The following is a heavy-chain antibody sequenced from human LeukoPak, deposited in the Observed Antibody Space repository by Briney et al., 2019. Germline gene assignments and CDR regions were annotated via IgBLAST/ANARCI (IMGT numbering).Heavy chain of an antibody. CDR3: ARDRIAVAGKPFDY. D-gene: IGHD6-19*01. CDR2: IIPIFGTA. CDR1: GGTFSSYA. V-gene: IGHV1-69*05. J-gene: IGHJ4*02. Sequence: SVKVSCKASGGTFSSYAISWVRQAPGQGLEWMGRIIPIFGTANYAQKFLGRVTITTDESTSTAYMELSSLRSEDTAVYYCARDRIAVAGKPFDYWGQGTLVTVSS.